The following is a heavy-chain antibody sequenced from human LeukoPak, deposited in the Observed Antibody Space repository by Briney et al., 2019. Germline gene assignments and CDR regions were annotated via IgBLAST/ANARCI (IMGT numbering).Heavy chain of an antibody. D-gene: IGHD2-15*01. CDR3: VRGVAGTYWYFDL. Sequence: PGGSLRLSCAASGFTFSTYRMHWVRQAPGKGLVWVSRINSDGSSTDYADSVKGRFTISRDNAKNTLYLQMSSLRAEDTAVYYCVRGVAGTYWYFDLWGRGTLVTVSS. V-gene: IGHV3-74*01. CDR2: INSDGSST. J-gene: IGHJ2*01. CDR1: GFTFSTYR.